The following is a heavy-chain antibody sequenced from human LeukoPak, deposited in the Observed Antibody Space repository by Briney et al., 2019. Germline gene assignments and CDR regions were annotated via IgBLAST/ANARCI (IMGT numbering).Heavy chain of an antibody. Sequence: SVKVSCKASGGTFSSYAISWVRQAPGQGLEWMGGIIPIFGTANYAQKFQGRVTITADESTSTAYMELSSLRSEDTAVYYCARLAYYYDSSGYYPGEYYFDYWGQGTLVTVSP. CDR2: IIPIFGTA. J-gene: IGHJ4*02. D-gene: IGHD3-22*01. CDR1: GGTFSSYA. CDR3: ARLAYYYDSSGYYPGEYYFDY. V-gene: IGHV1-69*13.